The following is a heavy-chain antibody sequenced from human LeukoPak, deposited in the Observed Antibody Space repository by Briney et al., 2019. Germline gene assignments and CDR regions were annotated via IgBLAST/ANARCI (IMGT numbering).Heavy chain of an antibody. CDR3: ARDENLYYDSSGLRY. D-gene: IGHD3-22*01. J-gene: IGHJ4*02. V-gene: IGHV3-7*01. CDR2: IKQDGSEK. Sequence: PGGSLRLSCAASGFTFSSYWMSWVRQAPGKGLEWVANIKQDGSEKYYVDSVKGRLTISRDNAKNSLYLQMNSLRAEDTAVYYCARDENLYYDSSGLRYWGQGTLVTVSS. CDR1: GFTFSSYW.